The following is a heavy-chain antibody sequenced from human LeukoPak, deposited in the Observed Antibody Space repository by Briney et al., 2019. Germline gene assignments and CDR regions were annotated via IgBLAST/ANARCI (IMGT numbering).Heavy chain of an antibody. CDR2: INPNSGGT. CDR1: GYTFTGYY. J-gene: IGHJ5*02. CDR3: ARGLGRITMIVVVPRFDP. Sequence: GASVKVSCKDSGYTFTGYYMHWVRQAPGQGLEWMGRINPNSGGTNYAQKFQGRVTMTRDTSISTAYMELSRLRSDDTAVYYCARGLGRITMIVVVPRFDPWGQGTLVTVSS. V-gene: IGHV1-2*06. D-gene: IGHD3-22*01.